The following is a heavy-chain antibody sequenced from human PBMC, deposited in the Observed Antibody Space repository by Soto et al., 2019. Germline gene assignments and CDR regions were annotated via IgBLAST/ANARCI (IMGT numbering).Heavy chain of an antibody. V-gene: IGHV3-74*01. CDR3: ARPPSTIFGTSVDMDV. J-gene: IGHJ6*03. CDR2: INSDGSST. D-gene: IGHD3-3*01. CDR1: GFTFSSYW. Sequence: GGSLRLSCAASGFTFSSYWMHWVRQAPGKGLVWVSRINSDGSSTSYADSVKGRFTISRDNAKNTLYLQMNSLRAEDTAVYYCARPPSTIFGTSVDMDVWGKGTTVTVSS.